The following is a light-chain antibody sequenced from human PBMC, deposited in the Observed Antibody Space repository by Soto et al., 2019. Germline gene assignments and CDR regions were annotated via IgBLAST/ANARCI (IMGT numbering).Light chain of an antibody. Sequence: QSVLTQSPSASASLGASVKLTCTLSSGHSTYAIAWHQQQPEKGPRYLMKLDSDGSHSKGDGIPDRFSGSSSGAERYLTISSLQSEDEADYDFQTWATVPDWVFGGGTKLTVL. CDR3: QTWATVPDWV. CDR2: LDSDGSH. CDR1: SGHSTYA. V-gene: IGLV4-69*01. J-gene: IGLJ3*02.